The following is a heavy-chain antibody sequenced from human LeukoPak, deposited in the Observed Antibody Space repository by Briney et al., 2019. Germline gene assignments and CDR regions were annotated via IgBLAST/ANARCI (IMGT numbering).Heavy chain of an antibody. D-gene: IGHD3-22*01. Sequence: PGGFLRLSCAASGFTFSRHTMKWVRQGPGKGLEWVSSVSSSSRYTYYADSVKGRFTIFRDDAKNSLYLHMDSLRAEDTAVYYCARQSYDASGYYPRDIDSWGQGTLVTVSS. CDR2: VSSSSRYT. J-gene: IGHJ4*02. V-gene: IGHV3-21*01. CDR1: GFTFSRHT. CDR3: ARQSYDASGYYPRDIDS.